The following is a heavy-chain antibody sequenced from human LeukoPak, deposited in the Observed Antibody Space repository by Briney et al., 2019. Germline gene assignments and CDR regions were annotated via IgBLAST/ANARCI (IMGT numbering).Heavy chain of an antibody. CDR2: ISAYNGNT. CDR1: GYTFTSYG. J-gene: IGHJ4*02. CDR3: ARDLRIVVVPAARAPGY. D-gene: IGHD2-2*01. V-gene: IGHV1-18*01. Sequence: ASVKVSCKASGYTFTSYGISWVRQAPGQGLEWMGWISAYNGNTNYAQKLQGRVTMTTDTSTSTAYMELRSLRSDDTAVYYCARDLRIVVVPAARAPGYWGQGTLVTVSS.